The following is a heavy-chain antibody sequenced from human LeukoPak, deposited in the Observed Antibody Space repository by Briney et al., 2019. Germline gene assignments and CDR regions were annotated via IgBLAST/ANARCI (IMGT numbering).Heavy chain of an antibody. CDR3: ARATSWSH. Sequence: RGSLRLSCAASGFTFSGSWMSWIRQAPGKGLEWVANIKPDGSGKYYVDSVKGRFTISRDNAKNSLYLQMNSLRAEDTAVYYCARATSWSHWGQGTLVTVSS. CDR2: IKPDGSGK. V-gene: IGHV3-7*01. J-gene: IGHJ4*02. CDR1: GFTFSGSW. D-gene: IGHD2-2*01.